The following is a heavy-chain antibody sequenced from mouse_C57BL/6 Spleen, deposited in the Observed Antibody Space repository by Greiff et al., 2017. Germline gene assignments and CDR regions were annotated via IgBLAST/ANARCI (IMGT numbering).Heavy chain of an antibody. D-gene: IGHD2-10*02. CDR3: ARSEYGNLFAY. CDR2: IDPSDSET. Sequence: QVQLQQPGAELVRPGSSVKLSCKASGYTFTSYWMHWVKQRPIPGLEWIGNIDPSDSETHYNQKFKDKATLTVDKSSSTAYMQLSSLTSEDSAVYYCARSEYGNLFAYWGQGTLVTVSA. V-gene: IGHV1-52*01. J-gene: IGHJ3*01. CDR1: GYTFTSYW.